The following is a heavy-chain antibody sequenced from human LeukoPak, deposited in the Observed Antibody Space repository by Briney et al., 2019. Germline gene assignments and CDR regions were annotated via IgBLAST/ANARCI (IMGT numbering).Heavy chain of an antibody. CDR2: IYYSGST. D-gene: IGHD3-22*01. Sequence: SETLSLTCAVYGGSFSGYYWSWIRQPPGKGLEWIGYIYYSGSTNYNPSLKSRVTISVDTPKNQFSLKLSSVTAADTAVYYCARNGGGDYDSSGYHYWGQGTLVTVSS. CDR1: GGSFSGYY. J-gene: IGHJ4*02. CDR3: ARNGGGDYDSSGYHY. V-gene: IGHV4-59*08.